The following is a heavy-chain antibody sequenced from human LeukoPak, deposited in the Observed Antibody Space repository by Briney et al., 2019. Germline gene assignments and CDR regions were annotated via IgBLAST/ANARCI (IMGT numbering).Heavy chain of an antibody. V-gene: IGHV1-3*01. CDR1: GYTFTSYA. CDR3: ARETWESYYDILTGYYMDQGFDY. D-gene: IGHD3-9*01. Sequence: GASVKVSCKASGYTFTSYAMHWVRQAPGQRLEWMGWINAGNGNTKYSQKFQGRVTITRDTSASTAYMELSSLRSEDTAVYYCARETWESYYDILTGYYMDQGFDYWGQGTLVTVSS. J-gene: IGHJ4*02. CDR2: INAGNGNT.